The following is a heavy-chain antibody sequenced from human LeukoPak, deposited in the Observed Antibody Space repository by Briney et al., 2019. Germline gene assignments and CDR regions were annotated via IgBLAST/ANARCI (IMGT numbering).Heavy chain of an antibody. CDR2: INHSGST. CDR3: AYAGGYSYGPFDY. J-gene: IGHJ4*02. V-gene: IGHV4-34*01. CDR1: GGAFSGYY. Sequence: KPSENLSRNCAVYGGAFSGYYWSWIRQPPGKGLEWIGEINHSGSTNYNPSLKSRVTISVDTSKNQFSLKLSSVTAADTAVYYCAYAGGYSYGPFDYWGQGTLVTVSS. D-gene: IGHD5-18*01.